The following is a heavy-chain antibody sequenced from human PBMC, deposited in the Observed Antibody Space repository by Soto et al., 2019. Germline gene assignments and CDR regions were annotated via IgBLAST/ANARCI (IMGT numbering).Heavy chain of an antibody. V-gene: IGHV5-10-1*01. Sequence: GASLKISCKGSGYSFTSYWISWVRQMPGKGLEWMGRIDPSDSYTNYSPSFQGHVTISADKSISTAYLQWSSLKASDTAMYYCASSPRGYCSSTSCRELGNYYGMDVWGQGTTVT. CDR3: ASSPRGYCSSTSCRELGNYYGMDV. CDR2: IDPSDSYT. J-gene: IGHJ6*02. D-gene: IGHD2-2*01. CDR1: GYSFTSYW.